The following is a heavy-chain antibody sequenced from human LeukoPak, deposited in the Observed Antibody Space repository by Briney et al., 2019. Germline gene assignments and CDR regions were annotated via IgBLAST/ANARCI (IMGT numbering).Heavy chain of an antibody. CDR2: VNEEATET. V-gene: IGHV3-7*01. CDR3: ATEVCTDKGDFDL. CDR1: GSTFSSYS. D-gene: IGHD3-16*01. J-gene: IGHJ2*01. Sequence: GGSLRLSRAASGSTFSSYSMNWVRQAPGKGLEWVANVNEEATETYYGDSVKGRFTISRDNANKELHLQMNSLRAEDTAMYYCATEVCTDKGDFDLWGRGTLVTVSS.